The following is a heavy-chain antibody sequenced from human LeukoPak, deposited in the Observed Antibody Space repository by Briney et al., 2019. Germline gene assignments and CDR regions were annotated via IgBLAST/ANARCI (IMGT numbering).Heavy chain of an antibody. CDR3: VRGRELWLARWSHYDC. J-gene: IGHJ4*02. V-gene: IGHV4-59*01. D-gene: IGHD1-26*01. Sequence: KPSETLSLTCIVSGGSISSYYWSWIRQPPGKGLEWIGYIYYSGSTNYNLSLKSRVTISVDTSKNQFSLKLSCVTAAATAVHYCVRGRELWLARWSHYDCWGQGTLVTVSS. CDR1: GGSISSYY. CDR2: IYYSGST.